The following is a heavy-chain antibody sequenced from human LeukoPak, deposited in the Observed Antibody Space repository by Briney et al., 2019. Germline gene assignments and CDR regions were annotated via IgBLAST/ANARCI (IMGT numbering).Heavy chain of an antibody. V-gene: IGHV3-30-3*01. J-gene: IGHJ4*02. Sequence: PGGSLRLSCAASEFTFSSYTMHWVRQAPGKGLEWVALISYDGSNKYYADSVKGRFTISRDNSKNTLFLQTSSLRAEDTAMYYCARDWRAFCGGDCFGFFDYWGQGTLVTVSS. CDR2: ISYDGSNK. CDR1: EFTFSSYT. CDR3: ARDWRAFCGGDCFGFFDY. D-gene: IGHD2-21*02.